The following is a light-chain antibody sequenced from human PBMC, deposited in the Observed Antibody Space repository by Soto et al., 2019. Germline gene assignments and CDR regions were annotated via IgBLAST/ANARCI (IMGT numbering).Light chain of an antibody. CDR1: QSVTANY. CDR2: AAS. J-gene: IGKJ1*01. Sequence: EIALTQSPGTLSLSPGERATLSCRASQSVTANYLAWYQQKPGQAPRLLIYAASIGATGIPDRFSGSGSGTDVTLTISRLEPEDFAVYYCLQYGVPLWTFGQGTKVEIK. CDR3: LQYGVPLWT. V-gene: IGKV3-20*01.